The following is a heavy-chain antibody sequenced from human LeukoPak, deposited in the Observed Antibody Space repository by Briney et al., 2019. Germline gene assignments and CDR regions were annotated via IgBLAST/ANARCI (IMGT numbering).Heavy chain of an antibody. J-gene: IGHJ4*02. CDR1: GDSVSSNSAS. Sequence: SQTLSLTCAISGDSVSSNSASWTWIRQSPSRGLEWLGRTYYRSKWYNDYAESVKSRITINPDTSRNQFSLQVNSVTPEDTAVYYCARGSSSNSWYFDYWGQGTLVAVSS. V-gene: IGHV6-1*01. D-gene: IGHD6-13*01. CDR3: ARGSSSNSWYFDY. CDR2: TYYRSKWYN.